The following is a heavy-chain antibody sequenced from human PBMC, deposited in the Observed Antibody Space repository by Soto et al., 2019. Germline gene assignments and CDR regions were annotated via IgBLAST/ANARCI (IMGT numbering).Heavy chain of an antibody. CDR3: ASSTDSSSSSFYYYGMDV. CDR2: IDPSDSYT. Sequence: GESLKISCNGSGYSFTSYLMSWVRQMPGKGLEWMGRIDPSDSYTNYSPSFQGHVTISADKSISTAYLQWSSLKASDTAMYYCASSTDSSSSSFYYYGMDVWGQGTTVTVSS. J-gene: IGHJ6*02. CDR1: GYSFTSYL. V-gene: IGHV5-10-1*01. D-gene: IGHD6-6*01.